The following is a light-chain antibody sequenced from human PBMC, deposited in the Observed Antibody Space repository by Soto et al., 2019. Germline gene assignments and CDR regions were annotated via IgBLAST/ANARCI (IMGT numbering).Light chain of an antibody. CDR3: SSYTSGSTPYV. CDR1: SSDVGAYKY. Sequence: QSALTQPASVSGSPGQSITISCTGTSSDVGAYKYVSWYQQQPDKAPKLIIYEVTNRPSGVSNRFSGSKSGNTASLTISGLQAEDEADYYCSSYTSGSTPYVFGTGTKLTVL. J-gene: IGLJ1*01. V-gene: IGLV2-14*01. CDR2: EVT.